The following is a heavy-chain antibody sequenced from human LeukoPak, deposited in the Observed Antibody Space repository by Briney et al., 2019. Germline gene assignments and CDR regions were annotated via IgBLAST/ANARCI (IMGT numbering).Heavy chain of an antibody. CDR1: GYTFTGYY. CDR3: ARDIAAAKVFDF. Sequence: ASVKVSCKASGYTFTGYYMHWVRQAPGQGLEWMGWISPGSGGTSYAQKFQGRVTVTSDTPINTAYMELSSLRSDDTAVYYCARDIAAAKVFDFWGQGTLVTVSS. D-gene: IGHD6-13*01. J-gene: IGHJ4*02. CDR2: ISPGSGGT. V-gene: IGHV1-2*02.